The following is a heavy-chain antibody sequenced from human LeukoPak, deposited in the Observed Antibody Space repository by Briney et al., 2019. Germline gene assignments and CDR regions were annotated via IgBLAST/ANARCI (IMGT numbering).Heavy chain of an antibody. CDR3: ARGPGGGYSSSWYSRSGSSSDY. V-gene: IGHV1-18*01. D-gene: IGHD6-13*01. J-gene: IGHJ4*02. CDR2: ISAYNGNT. Sequence: ASVKVSCKASGYTFTSYGISWVRQAPGQGLEWMGRISAYNGNTNYAQKLQGRVTMTTDTSTSTAYMELRSLRSDDTAVYYCARGPGGGYSSSWYSRSGSSSDYWGQGTLVTVSS. CDR1: GYTFTSYG.